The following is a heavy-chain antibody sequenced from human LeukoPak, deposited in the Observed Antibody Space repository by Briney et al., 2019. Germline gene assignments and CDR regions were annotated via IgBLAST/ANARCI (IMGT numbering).Heavy chain of an antibody. V-gene: IGHV4-34*01. Sequence: SETLSLTPAVYGGSFSGYFWSWIRPPPGKGPGWIGEINDSGTTNYNPSRKSRVTISIDSSKNQFALKLSSVTAADTAVYYCARGASCGGDCYWEDYYYYGTDVWGQGTTVTVSS. CDR3: ARGASCGGDCYWEDYYYYGTDV. D-gene: IGHD2-21*02. CDR2: INDSGTT. J-gene: IGHJ6*02. CDR1: GGSFSGYF.